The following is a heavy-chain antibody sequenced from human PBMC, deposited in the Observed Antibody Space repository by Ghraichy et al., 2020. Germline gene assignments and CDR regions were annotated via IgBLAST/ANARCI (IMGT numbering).Heavy chain of an antibody. D-gene: IGHD6-19*01. J-gene: IGHJ4*02. CDR3: AKAIGSSGWLPFDY. V-gene: IGHV3-23*01. CDR2: ISGSGGST. Sequence: GGSLRLSCAASGFTFSSYAMTWVRQAPGKGLEWVSAISGSGGSTYYADSVKGRFTISRDNSKNTLYLQMNSLRAEDTAVYYCAKAIGSSGWLPFDYWGQGTLVTVSS. CDR1: GFTFSSYA.